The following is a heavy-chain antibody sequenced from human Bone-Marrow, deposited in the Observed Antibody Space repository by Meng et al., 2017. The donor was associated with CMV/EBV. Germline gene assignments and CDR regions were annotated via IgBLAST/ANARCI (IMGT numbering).Heavy chain of an antibody. D-gene: IGHD3-3*01. CDR1: GFTFSSYW. CDR3: ARVDGDFWSGYFCDY. CDR2: IYSGGST. J-gene: IGHJ4*02. Sequence: GESLKISCAASGFTFSSYWMSWVRQAPGKGLEWVSVIYSGGSTYYADSVKGRFTISRDNSKNTLYLQMNSLRAEDTAVYYCARVDGDFWSGYFCDYWGQGTLVTVSS. V-gene: IGHV3-53*01.